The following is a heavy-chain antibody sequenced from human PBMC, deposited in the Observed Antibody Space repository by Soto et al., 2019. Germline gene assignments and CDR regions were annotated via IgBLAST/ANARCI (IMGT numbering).Heavy chain of an antibody. V-gene: IGHV3-33*01. CDR2: IWYDGSNK. J-gene: IGHJ4*02. Sequence: GGSLRLSCAASGCTFSSYGMHWVRQAPGKGLEWVAVIWYDGSNKYYADSVKGRFTISRDNSKNTLYLQMNSLRAEDTAVYYCARGHLTFELLLIMPDYRAQGTLVTVSS. CDR3: ARGHLTFELLLIMPDY. CDR1: GCTFSSYG. D-gene: IGHD2-15*01.